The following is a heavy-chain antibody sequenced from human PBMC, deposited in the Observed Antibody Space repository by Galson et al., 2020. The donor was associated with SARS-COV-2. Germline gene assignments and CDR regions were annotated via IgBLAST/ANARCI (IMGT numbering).Heavy chain of an antibody. D-gene: IGHD7-27*01. J-gene: IGHJ5*01. CDR1: GLTFSNTE. V-gene: IGHV3-48*03. CDR3: ATGDVWFES. CDR2: ISMSGITK. Sequence: GGSLSLSCAASGLTFSNTEMNWVRQAPGKGLEWLSYISMSGITKYYADSVKGRFTISRDNAENSLYLQMNSLRAEDTGIYYCATGDVWFESWGQGTLVTVSS.